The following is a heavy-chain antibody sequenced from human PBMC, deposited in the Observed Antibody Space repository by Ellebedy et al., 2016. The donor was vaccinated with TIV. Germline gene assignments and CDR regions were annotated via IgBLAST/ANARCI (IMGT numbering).Heavy chain of an antibody. J-gene: IGHJ4*02. V-gene: IGHV1-46*01. CDR2: INPSGGSS. D-gene: IGHD3-22*01. CDR3: ARGDKYYYDSSGYYYTY. Sequence: ASVKVSCKASGYTFTSYYMYWVRQAPGQWLEWMGIINPSGGSSNYAQKFQGRVTMTRDTSTSTVYMELSSLRSEDTAVYYCARGDKYYYDSSGYYYTYWGQGTLVTVSS. CDR1: GYTFTSYY.